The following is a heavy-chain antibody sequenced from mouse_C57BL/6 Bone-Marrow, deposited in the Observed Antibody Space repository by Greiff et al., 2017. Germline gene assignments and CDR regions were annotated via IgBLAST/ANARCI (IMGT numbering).Heavy chain of an antibody. CDR2: IDPSDSYT. D-gene: IGHD1-1*01. V-gene: IGHV1-50*01. Sequence: VQLQQPGAELVKPGASVKLSCKASGYTFTSYWMQWVKQRPGQGLEWIGEIDPSDSYTNYNQKFKGKATLTVDTSSSTAYMPLSSLTSEDSAVYYCAREGGYYGFDYWGQGTTLTVSS. CDR1: GYTFTSYW. CDR3: AREGGYYGFDY. J-gene: IGHJ2*01.